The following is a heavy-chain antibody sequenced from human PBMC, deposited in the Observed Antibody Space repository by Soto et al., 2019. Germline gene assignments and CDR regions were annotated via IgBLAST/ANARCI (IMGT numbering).Heavy chain of an antibody. CDR2: IYYSGST. Sequence: TSETLSLTCTVSGGSISSSSYYWGWIRQPPGKGLEWIGSIYYSGSTYYNPSLKSRVTISVDTSKNQFSLKLSSVTAADTAVYYCARQGGSSSDFGRYYYYGMDVWGQGTTVTVSS. CDR3: ARQGGSSSDFGRYYYYGMDV. J-gene: IGHJ6*02. CDR1: GGSISSSSYY. V-gene: IGHV4-39*01. D-gene: IGHD6-6*01.